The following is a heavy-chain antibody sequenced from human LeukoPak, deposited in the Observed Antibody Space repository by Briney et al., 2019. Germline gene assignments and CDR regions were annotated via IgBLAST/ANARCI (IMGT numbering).Heavy chain of an antibody. CDR2: INPNSGGT. CDR3: GRGFSIDY. V-gene: IGHV1-2*02. Sequence: ASVKVSCKASGYTFTGYYMHWVRQAPGQGLEWMGWINPNSGGTNYAQKFQGRVTMTRDTSISTAYMDLSSLTSEDTAVYYCGRGFSIDYWGQGTLVTVSS. D-gene: IGHD3-10*01. CDR1: GYTFTGYY. J-gene: IGHJ4*02.